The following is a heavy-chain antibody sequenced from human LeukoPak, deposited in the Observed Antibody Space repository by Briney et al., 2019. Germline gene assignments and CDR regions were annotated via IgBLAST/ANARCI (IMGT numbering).Heavy chain of an antibody. D-gene: IGHD2-15*01. CDR2: INDGGSST. Sequence: GGSLRLSCAASGFTFKNYWMRWVRQAPGKGPVWVSRINDGGSSTTYADSVKGRFTISRDDAKNTLYLQMNSLRAEDTAVYYCVRGGASTWSWGQGTLVTVSS. CDR3: VRGGASTWS. CDR1: GFTFKNYW. V-gene: IGHV3-74*01. J-gene: IGHJ5*02.